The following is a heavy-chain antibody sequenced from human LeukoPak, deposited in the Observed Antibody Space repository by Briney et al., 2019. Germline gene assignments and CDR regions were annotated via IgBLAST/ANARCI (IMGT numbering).Heavy chain of an antibody. Sequence: ASVKVSCKVSGYTLTELSMHWVRQAPGKGLEWMGGFDPEDGETIYAQKFQGRVTMTEDTSTDTAYMELSSPRSEDTAVYYCRLSQPGVAFDIWGQGTMVTVSS. CDR3: RLSQPGVAFDI. D-gene: IGHD7-27*01. CDR1: GYTLTELS. V-gene: IGHV1-24*01. CDR2: FDPEDGET. J-gene: IGHJ3*02.